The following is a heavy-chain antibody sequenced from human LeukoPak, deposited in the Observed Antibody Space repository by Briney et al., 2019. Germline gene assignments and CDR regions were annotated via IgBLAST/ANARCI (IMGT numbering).Heavy chain of an antibody. CDR2: MNPNSGNT. D-gene: IGHD3-22*01. V-gene: IGHV1-8*01. J-gene: IGHJ4*02. CDR3: AKLKDSSGYYYPFDY. CDR1: GYTFTSYD. Sequence: GASVKVSCKASGYTFTSYDINWVRQATGQGLEWMGWMNPNSGNTGYAQKFQGRVTMTRNTSISTAYMELSSLRSEDTAVYYCAKLKDSSGYYYPFDYWGQGTLVTVSS.